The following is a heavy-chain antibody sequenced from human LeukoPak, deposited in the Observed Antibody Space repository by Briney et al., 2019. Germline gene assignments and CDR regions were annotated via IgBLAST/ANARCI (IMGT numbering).Heavy chain of an antibody. CDR2: ILGSGVTT. J-gene: IGHJ4*02. CDR3: AKWGDYDVLTGYYVPDY. V-gene: IGHV3-23*01. D-gene: IGHD3-9*01. CDR1: GFTFSNYA. Sequence: GASLRLSCAASGFTFSNYAMSWVRQAPGKGLEWVSAILGSGVTTYYADSVKGRFTVSRDSSKSTLYLQMNTLRAEDTALYYCAKWGDYDVLTGYYVPDYWGQGTLVTVSS.